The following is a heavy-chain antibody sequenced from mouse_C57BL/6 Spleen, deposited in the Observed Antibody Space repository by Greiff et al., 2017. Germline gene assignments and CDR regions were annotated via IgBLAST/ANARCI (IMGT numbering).Heavy chain of an antibody. D-gene: IGHD4-1*01. CDR1: GFTFSDFY. CDR3: ARDTTGTWYFDV. V-gene: IGHV7-1*01. CDR2: SRNKANDYTT. Sequence: EVNLVESGGGLVQSGRSLRLSCATSGFTFSDFYMEWVRQAPGKGLEWIAASRNKANDYTTEYSASVKGRFIVSRDTSQSILYLQMNALRAEDTAIYYCARDTTGTWYFDVWGTGTTVTVSS. J-gene: IGHJ1*03.